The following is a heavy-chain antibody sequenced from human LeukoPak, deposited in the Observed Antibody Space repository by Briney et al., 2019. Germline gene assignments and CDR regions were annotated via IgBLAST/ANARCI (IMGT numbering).Heavy chain of an antibody. CDR3: ARVAVAGNKVHYYYYMDV. V-gene: IGHV3-7*03. Sequence: GGSLRLSCAASGFTFSRYWMSWVRQAPGKGLEWVANIKQDGSQKSYVDSVKGRFTISRDNSKNTLYLQMNSLRAEDTAVYYCARVAVAGNKVHYYYYMDVWGKGTTVTISS. CDR1: GFTFSRYW. D-gene: IGHD6-19*01. CDR2: IKQDGSQK. J-gene: IGHJ6*03.